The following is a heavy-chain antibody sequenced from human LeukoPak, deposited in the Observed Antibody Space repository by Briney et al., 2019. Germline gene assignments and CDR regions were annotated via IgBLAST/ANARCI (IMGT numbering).Heavy chain of an antibody. D-gene: IGHD2-2*01. CDR1: AFTFSTYA. Sequence: PGGSLRLSCATSAFTFSTYAMSWVRQAPGKGLEWVSAISGSGGSTYYADSVQGRFTISRDNSKNTLYLQMNRLRAEDTALYYCVKGMSSLSDYFDYWGQGTLVTVSS. CDR3: VKGMSSLSDYFDY. J-gene: IGHJ4*02. CDR2: ISGSGGST. V-gene: IGHV3-23*01.